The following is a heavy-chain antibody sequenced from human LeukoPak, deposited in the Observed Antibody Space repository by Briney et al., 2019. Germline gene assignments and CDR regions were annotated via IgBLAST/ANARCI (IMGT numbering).Heavy chain of an antibody. V-gene: IGHV4-39*07. CDR2: INHSGST. Sequence: SETLSLTCTVSGGSISSSSYYWGWIRQPPGKGLEWIGEINHSGSTNYNPSLKSRVTISVDTSKNQFSLKLSSVTAADTAVYYCARAPYYDFWSGFNYYYYGMDVWGQGTTVTVSS. CDR1: GGSISSSSYY. J-gene: IGHJ6*02. D-gene: IGHD3-3*01. CDR3: ARAPYYDFWSGFNYYYYGMDV.